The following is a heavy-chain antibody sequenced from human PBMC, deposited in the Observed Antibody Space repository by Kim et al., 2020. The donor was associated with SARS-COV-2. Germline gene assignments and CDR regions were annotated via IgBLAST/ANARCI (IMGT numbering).Heavy chain of an antibody. CDR2: IFYSGTT. CDR1: GGSITTTTYY. J-gene: IGHJ4*02. Sequence: SETLSLTCTVSGGSITTTTYYWGWIRQPPGKGLEWIGSIFYSGTTYYNPSLKSRLTISLDASKNHFSLKLTSVTAADTAVYYCARHAGIATGFSYWGQG. CDR3: ARHAGIATGFSY. D-gene: IGHD6-13*01. V-gene: IGHV4-39*01.